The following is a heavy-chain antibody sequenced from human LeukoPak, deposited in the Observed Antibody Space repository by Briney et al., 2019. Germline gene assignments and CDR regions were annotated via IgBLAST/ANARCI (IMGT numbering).Heavy chain of an antibody. Sequence: SETLSLTCTVSGGSISNYYWSWIRQPPGKGLEWIGYISYSGNTNYNPSLKSRVTISVDTSKNQFSLKLSSVTAADTAVYYCARGRTYRSSSWFDPWGQGTLVTISS. CDR2: ISYSGNT. CDR1: GGSISNYY. D-gene: IGHD6-6*01. V-gene: IGHV4-59*01. CDR3: ARGRTYRSSSWFDP. J-gene: IGHJ5*02.